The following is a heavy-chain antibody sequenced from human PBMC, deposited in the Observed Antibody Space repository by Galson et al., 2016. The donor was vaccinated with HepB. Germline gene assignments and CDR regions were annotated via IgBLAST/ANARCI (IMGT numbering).Heavy chain of an antibody. V-gene: IGHV6-1*01. Sequence: CAISGDSVSSKSAGWNWIRQSPSRGLEWLGRTFYRSNWQNDYAESVKSRITINPDTSKNQFSLQLNSVTPDDTAVYYCARSYLLGRGFGWWGQGTLVTVSS. CDR2: TFYRSNWQN. CDR3: ARSYLLGRGFGW. D-gene: IGHD7-27*01. J-gene: IGHJ4*02. CDR1: GDSVSSKSAG.